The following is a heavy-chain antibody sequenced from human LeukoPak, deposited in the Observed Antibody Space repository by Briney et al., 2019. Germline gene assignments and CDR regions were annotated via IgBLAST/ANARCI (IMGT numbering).Heavy chain of an antibody. D-gene: IGHD2-8*01. J-gene: IGHJ3*01. Sequence: PSETLSLTCAVSGGSISSSDWWTWVRQPPGEGLEWIGEIYHSGSTKYNPALKSRVTISVDKSKNQFSLKVSSVTAADTAVYYCARDASLQMVAFDVWGQGTMVTVSS. CDR2: IYHSGST. V-gene: IGHV4-4*02. CDR3: ARDASLQMVAFDV. CDR1: GGSISSSDW.